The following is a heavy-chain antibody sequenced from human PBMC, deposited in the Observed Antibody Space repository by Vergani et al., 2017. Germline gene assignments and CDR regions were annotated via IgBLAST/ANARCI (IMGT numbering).Heavy chain of an antibody. CDR3: VRDVRVSRT. Sequence: VQLQASGPGLVKPSETLSLTCPVSNDSVSNTFYYWGWIRQTPGKGLEWVSSISGNNDDVYYADSVKGRFTISRDNAHNSLDLDMSSLRAEDTAVYYCVRDVRVSRTWGRGTLVAVSP. J-gene: IGHJ3*01. V-gene: IGHV3-21*01. CDR1: NDSVSNTFY. CDR2: ISGNNDDV.